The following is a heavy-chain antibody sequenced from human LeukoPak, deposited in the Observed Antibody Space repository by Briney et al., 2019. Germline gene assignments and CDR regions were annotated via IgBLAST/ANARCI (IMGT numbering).Heavy chain of an antibody. J-gene: IGHJ4*02. CDR2: IGGSGGST. CDR1: GFTFSSYG. Sequence: GGSLRLSCAASGFTFSSYGMSWVRQAPGKGLEWVSAIGGSGGSTYYADSVKGRFTISRDNSKNTLYLQMNSLRAEDTAVYYCAKDRQGAQTGTLDYWGQGTLVTVSS. V-gene: IGHV3-23*01. CDR3: AKDRQGAQTGTLDY. D-gene: IGHD1/OR15-1a*01.